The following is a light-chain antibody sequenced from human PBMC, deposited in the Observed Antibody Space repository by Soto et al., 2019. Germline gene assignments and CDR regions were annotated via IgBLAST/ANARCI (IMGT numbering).Light chain of an antibody. CDR2: AAS. V-gene: IGKV1-39*01. CDR3: QQSYRTPYT. Sequence: IQMTQSPSSLSASVGDSVTITCRASQSISRYLNWYQQEPGKAPKLLIYAASSLQSGVPSRFSGSGSGTDFTLTISSLQPEDFATYYCQQSYRTPYTFGQGTNLEIK. CDR1: QSISRY. J-gene: IGKJ2*01.